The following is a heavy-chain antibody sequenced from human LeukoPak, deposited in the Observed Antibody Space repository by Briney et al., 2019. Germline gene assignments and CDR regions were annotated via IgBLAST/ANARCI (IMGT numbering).Heavy chain of an antibody. CDR1: GGTFSSYA. CDR3: ARELLAEAGISFDI. Sequence: SVKVSCKASGGTFSSYAISWVRQAPGQGLEWMGRIIPIFGTANYAQKLQGRVTITTDDSTSTAYMELSSVRSGDTGVYYCARELLAEAGISFDIWGEETMVTVSS. D-gene: IGHD6-19*01. CDR2: IIPIFGTA. J-gene: IGHJ3*02. V-gene: IGHV1-69*05.